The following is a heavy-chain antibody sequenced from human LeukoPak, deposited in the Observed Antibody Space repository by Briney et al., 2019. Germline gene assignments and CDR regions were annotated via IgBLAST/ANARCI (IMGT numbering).Heavy chain of an antibody. V-gene: IGHV4-34*01. J-gene: IGHJ4*02. CDR3: ARGGGSSWIFDY. CDR1: GGSFSGYY. CDR2: INHSGST. Sequence: SETLSLTCAVYGGSFSGYYWSWIRQPPGKGLEWIGEINHSGSTNYNLSLKSRVTISVDTSKNQFSLKVNSVTAADTAVYYCARGGGSSWIFDYWGQGTLVTVSS. D-gene: IGHD2-15*01.